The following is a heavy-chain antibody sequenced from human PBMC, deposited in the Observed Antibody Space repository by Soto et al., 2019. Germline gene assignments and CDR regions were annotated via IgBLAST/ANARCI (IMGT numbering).Heavy chain of an antibody. J-gene: IGHJ4*02. Sequence: LRLSCTASGFTFSSYAMHWVRQAPGKGLEWVAVISYDGSNKYYADSVKGRFTISRDNSKNTLYLQMNSLRAEDTAVYYCARDKRDLRFLEWSYYFAYWGQGTLVTVSS. CDR2: ISYDGSNK. CDR3: ARDKRDLRFLEWSYYFAY. D-gene: IGHD3-3*01. V-gene: IGHV3-30-3*01. CDR1: GFTFSSYA.